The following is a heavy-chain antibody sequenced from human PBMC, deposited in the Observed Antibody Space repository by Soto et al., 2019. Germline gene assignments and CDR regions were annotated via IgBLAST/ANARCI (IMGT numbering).Heavy chain of an antibody. CDR2: IDPSDSYT. CDR3: AVVRHIVVVPYAFDI. CDR1: GYSFTSYW. V-gene: IGHV5-10-1*01. J-gene: IGHJ3*02. Sequence: ESLKISCKGSGYSFTSYWISWVRQIPGKGLEWMGRIDPSDSYTNYSPSFQGHVTISADKSISTAYLQWSSLKASDTAMYYCAVVRHIVVVPYAFDIWGQGTMVTVSS. D-gene: IGHD2-21*01.